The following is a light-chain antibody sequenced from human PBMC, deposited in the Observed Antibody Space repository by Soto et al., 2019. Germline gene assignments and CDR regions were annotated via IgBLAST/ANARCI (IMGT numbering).Light chain of an antibody. CDR2: GAS. CDR1: QSVSSSY. Sequence: IGLTQSPGTLSLSPGERAPLSLRASQSVSSSYLAWYQQKPGQAPRLLIYGASSRATGIPDRFSGSGSGTEFTLTITRLEPEDSAVYFCQHYGYSQWTFGQGTKVDIK. CDR3: QHYGYSQWT. J-gene: IGKJ1*01. V-gene: IGKV3-20*01.